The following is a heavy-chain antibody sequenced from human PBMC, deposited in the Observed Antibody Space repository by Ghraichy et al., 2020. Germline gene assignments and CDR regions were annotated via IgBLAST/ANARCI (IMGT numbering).Heavy chain of an antibody. D-gene: IGHD5-12*01. J-gene: IGHJ4*02. V-gene: IGHV3-21*01. Sequence: GGSLRLSCEGSEFKFSTYMMTWVRQPPGKGLEWVSSISSSSNYIYYADSIKGRFTVSRHNAKNSLFLEMNDLRSDDTAVYYCARSGRGYDEESDLWGQGTLVTVSA. CDR1: EFKFSTYM. CDR2: ISSSSNYI. CDR3: ARSGRGYDEESDL.